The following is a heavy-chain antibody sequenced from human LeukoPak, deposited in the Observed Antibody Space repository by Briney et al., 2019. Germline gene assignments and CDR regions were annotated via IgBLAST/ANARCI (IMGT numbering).Heavy chain of an antibody. J-gene: IGHJ4*02. V-gene: IGHV1-46*01. Sequence: GASVKVFCKASGYTFTSYYMHWVRQAPGQGLEWMGIIHPRGGSTSYAQKFQDRVTMPRHTSTSTVYMELSSLSSGDKAVYYCARDLFTVHTAMVTAYWGQGTLVTVSS. CDR3: ARDLFTVHTAMVTAY. D-gene: IGHD5-18*01. CDR2: IHPRGGST. CDR1: GYTFTSYY.